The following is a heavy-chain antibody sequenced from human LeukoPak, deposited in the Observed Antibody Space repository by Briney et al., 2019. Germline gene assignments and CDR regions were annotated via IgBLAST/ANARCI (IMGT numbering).Heavy chain of an antibody. CDR1: GFTFSSYW. D-gene: IGHD1-26*01. CDR2: IKQAGSEK. Sequence: GGSLRLSCAASGFTFSSYWMSWVRQAPGKGLEWVANIKQAGSEKYYVDSVKGRFTISRDNSKNTLYLQMNSLRAEDTAVYYCAKRGKRELGVGSTPTTWGQGTLVTVSS. CDR3: AKRGKRELGVGSTPTT. J-gene: IGHJ4*02. V-gene: IGHV3-7*03.